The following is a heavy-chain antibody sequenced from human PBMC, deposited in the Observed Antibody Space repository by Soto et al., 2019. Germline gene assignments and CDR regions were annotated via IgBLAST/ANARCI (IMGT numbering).Heavy chain of an antibody. Sequence: QVQLQESGPGLVKPSETLSLTCTVSGGSISSYYWRWIRQPPGKGLEWIGYIYYSGSTNYNPSLKSRVTISVDTSKYQFSLKLSSVTAADKAVYYCARDGGQWLRSNLFDYWGQGTLVTVSS. D-gene: IGHD5-12*01. CDR2: IYYSGST. V-gene: IGHV4-59*01. CDR1: GGSISSYY. CDR3: ARDGGQWLRSNLFDY. J-gene: IGHJ4*02.